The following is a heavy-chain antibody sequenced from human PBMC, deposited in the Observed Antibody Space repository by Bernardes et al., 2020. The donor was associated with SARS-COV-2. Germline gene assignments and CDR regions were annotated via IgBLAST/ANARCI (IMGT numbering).Heavy chain of an antibody. CDR1: GGSIRSGGYY. Sequence: SETLSPTCTVSGGSIRSGGYYWSWIRQHPGKGLEWIGYIYYSGSTYYNPSLKSRVTISVDTSKNQFSLKLSSVTAADTAVYYCAAFPIRCPSGIAAAPPWGQGTLVTVSS. V-gene: IGHV4-31*03. CDR3: AAFPIRCPSGIAAAPP. J-gene: IGHJ5*02. D-gene: IGHD6-13*01. CDR2: IYYSGST.